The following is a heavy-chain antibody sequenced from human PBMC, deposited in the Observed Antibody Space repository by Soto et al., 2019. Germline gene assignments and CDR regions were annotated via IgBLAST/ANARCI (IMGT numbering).Heavy chain of an antibody. D-gene: IGHD6-13*01. CDR2: IPNTENKK. V-gene: IGHV3-30-3*01. J-gene: IGHJ3*02. CDR1: GFTFSSYG. CDR3: ARTAGGRVRGALDI. Sequence: QVHLEESGGGVVQPGTSLRLSCVASGFTFSSYGMHWVRQAPGKGLEWVAVIPNTENKKYYADSVKGRFTISRDNSQTTLFLQMDSLMSEDTAMYYCARTAGGRVRGALDIWGQGTMVTVS.